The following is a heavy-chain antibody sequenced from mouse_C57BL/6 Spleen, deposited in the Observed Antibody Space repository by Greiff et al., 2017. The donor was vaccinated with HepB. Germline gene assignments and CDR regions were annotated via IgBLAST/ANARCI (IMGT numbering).Heavy chain of an antibody. V-gene: IGHV14-4*01. J-gene: IGHJ3*01. D-gene: IGHD2-4*01. CDR1: GFNIKDDY. CDR2: IDPENGDT. Sequence: DVQLQESGAELVRPGASVKLSCTASGFNIKDDYMHWVKQRPEQGLEWIGWIDPENGDTEYASKFQGKATITADTSSNTAYLQLSSLTSEDSAVYYCTTDDYGEAYWGQGTLVTVSA. CDR3: TTDDYGEAY.